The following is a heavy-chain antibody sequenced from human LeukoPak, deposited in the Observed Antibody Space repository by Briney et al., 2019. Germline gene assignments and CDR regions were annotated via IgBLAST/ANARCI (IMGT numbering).Heavy chain of an antibody. CDR1: GFSFSSYS. D-gene: IGHD3-16*01. Sequence: PGGSLRLSCAASGFSFSSYSMNWVRQAPGKGLEYVSYISSGSGTIYYADSVQGRFTISRDNAKNSLYLQMNSLRAEDTAVYYCARADYDYVWNYYGMDVWGQGTTVTVSS. CDR3: ARADYDYVWNYYGMDV. J-gene: IGHJ6*02. CDR2: ISSGSGTI. V-gene: IGHV3-48*04.